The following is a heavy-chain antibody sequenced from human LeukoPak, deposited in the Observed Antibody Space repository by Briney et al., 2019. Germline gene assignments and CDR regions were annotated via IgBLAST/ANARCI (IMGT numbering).Heavy chain of an antibody. Sequence: GGSLRLSCAASGFTFSSYAMSWVRQAPGKGLEWVSAISGSGGSTYYADSVKGRFTISRDNSKNTLYLQMNSLRAEDTAVYYCAKDLGEGSPVGATLRSDAFDIWGQGTMVTVSS. CDR2: ISGSGGST. D-gene: IGHD1-26*01. CDR1: GFTFSSYA. CDR3: AKDLGEGSPVGATLRSDAFDI. V-gene: IGHV3-23*01. J-gene: IGHJ3*02.